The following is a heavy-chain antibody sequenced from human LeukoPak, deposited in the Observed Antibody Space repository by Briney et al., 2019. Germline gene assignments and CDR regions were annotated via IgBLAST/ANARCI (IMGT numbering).Heavy chain of an antibody. Sequence: GGSLRLSCAASGFTFSSYAMTWVRQAPGKGLEWVSGMSGNGGTTNYADSVKGRFTIYRDNSKNTVYLQMDSLRAEDTAVYYCAIDLGVQWLVPYYFDYCGQGTLVTVAS. CDR3: AIDLGVQWLVPYYFDY. CDR2: MSGNGGTT. J-gene: IGHJ4*02. D-gene: IGHD6-19*01. V-gene: IGHV3-23*01. CDR1: GFTFSSYA.